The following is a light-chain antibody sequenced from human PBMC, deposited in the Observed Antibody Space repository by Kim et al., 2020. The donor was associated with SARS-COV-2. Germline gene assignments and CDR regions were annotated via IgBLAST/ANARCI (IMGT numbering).Light chain of an antibody. V-gene: IGKV3-11*01. J-gene: IGKJ2*01. CDR2: DAS. CDR1: QSVSRY. Sequence: LSPGKRATLSSRASQSVSRYLAWYQQKPGQAPRLLIYDASNRATGIPARFSGSGSGTDFTLTISSLEPEDFAVYYCQQRSNWPPPTFGQGTKLEI. CDR3: QQRSNWPPPT.